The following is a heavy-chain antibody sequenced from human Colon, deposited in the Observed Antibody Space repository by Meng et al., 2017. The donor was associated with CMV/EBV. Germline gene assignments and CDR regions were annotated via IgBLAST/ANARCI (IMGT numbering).Heavy chain of an antibody. Sequence: GGSLKISCAVSGFTVSGNYMAWVRQAPGKGLEWVSVLQTAGSTYYADAVKGRFIISRDNSKNAVYLQMNRMTAEDTAVYYCARVGADTALAFDHWGQGTLVTVSS. D-gene: IGHD5-18*01. V-gene: IGHV3-53*01. CDR1: GFTVSGNY. J-gene: IGHJ4*02. CDR2: LQTAGST. CDR3: ARVGADTALAFDH.